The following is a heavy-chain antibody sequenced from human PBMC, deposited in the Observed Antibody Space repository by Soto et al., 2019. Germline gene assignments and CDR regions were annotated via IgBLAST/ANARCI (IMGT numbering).Heavy chain of an antibody. D-gene: IGHD1-26*01. Sequence: PGGSLRLSCAASGFTFSTYGMSWVRQAQGKGLEWVSGISGSGAGTYYADPVKGRFTISRDNSKNTLYLQMNSLRAEDTAVYYCAKGARVGATKTYYYGMDVWGQGTTVTVSS. J-gene: IGHJ6*02. CDR2: ISGSGAGT. CDR1: GFTFSTYG. CDR3: AKGARVGATKTYYYGMDV. V-gene: IGHV3-23*01.